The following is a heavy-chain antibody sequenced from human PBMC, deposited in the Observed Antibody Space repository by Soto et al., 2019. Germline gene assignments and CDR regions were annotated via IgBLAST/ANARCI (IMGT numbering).Heavy chain of an antibody. D-gene: IGHD6-19*01. CDR1: GYSFTSYW. CDR3: ARWYSSGLYYLDY. CDR2: IYPGDSDT. J-gene: IGHJ4*02. V-gene: IGHV5-51*01. Sequence: PGESLNISCKGSGYSFTSYWIAWVRQMPGKGLECMGIIYPGDSDTRYSPSFQGQVTISADKSSAYLQWNSLEASDTAMYYCARWYSSGLYYLDYWGQGTLVTVSA.